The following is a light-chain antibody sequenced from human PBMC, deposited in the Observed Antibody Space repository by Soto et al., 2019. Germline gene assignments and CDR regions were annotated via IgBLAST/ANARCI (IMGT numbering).Light chain of an antibody. V-gene: IGKV3-15*01. Sequence: ELVMTQSPATLSVSPGERATLSCRASQRVSRNLAWYQQTPGQAPRLLIYGASTRATGIPARFSGSGSGTEFTLTISSLQSEDFAVYYCHQYNNWPPRYTFGQGTKLEIK. CDR3: HQYNNWPPRYT. CDR2: GAS. CDR1: QRVSRN. J-gene: IGKJ2*01.